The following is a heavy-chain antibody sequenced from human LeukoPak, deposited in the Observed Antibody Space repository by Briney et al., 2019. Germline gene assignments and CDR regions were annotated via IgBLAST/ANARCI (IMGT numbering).Heavy chain of an antibody. CDR3: AKAYYFDSSGYYGHYYFDS. CDR1: GDSISSYY. Sequence: SETLSLTCTVSGDSISSYYWNWIRQPPGKGLEWIGYIYYRGSTNYNPSLKSRVTISVDTSKNQFSLKLSSVTAADTAVYYCAKAYYFDSSGYYGHYYFDSWGQGTLVTASS. D-gene: IGHD3-22*01. CDR2: IYYRGST. V-gene: IGHV4-59*01. J-gene: IGHJ4*02.